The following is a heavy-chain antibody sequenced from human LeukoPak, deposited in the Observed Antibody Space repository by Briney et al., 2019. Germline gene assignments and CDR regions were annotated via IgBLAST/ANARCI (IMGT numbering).Heavy chain of an antibody. J-gene: IGHJ5*02. Sequence: KPSETLSLTCTVSGGSISSYYWSWIRQPPGKGLEWIGYIYYSGSTNYNPSLKSRVTISVDTSKNQFSLKLSSVNAADTAVYYCARGYCSSTSCYERYNWFDPWGQGTLVTVSS. CDR2: IYYSGST. CDR1: GGSISSYY. V-gene: IGHV4-59*01. D-gene: IGHD2-2*01. CDR3: ARGYCSSTSCYERYNWFDP.